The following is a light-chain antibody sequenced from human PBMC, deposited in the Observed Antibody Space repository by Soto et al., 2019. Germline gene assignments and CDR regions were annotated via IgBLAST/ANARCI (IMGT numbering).Light chain of an antibody. CDR3: QQYGNSPWT. Sequence: EIVLTQSPGTLSLSPGERATLSCRASQSVSANYLAWYQRKPGQPPRLLIYGASSRATGIPDRFSGSGSGTDFTLNISRLESEEFAVYFCQQYGNSPWTFGQGTKVEIK. J-gene: IGKJ1*01. CDR2: GAS. V-gene: IGKV3-20*01. CDR1: QSVSANY.